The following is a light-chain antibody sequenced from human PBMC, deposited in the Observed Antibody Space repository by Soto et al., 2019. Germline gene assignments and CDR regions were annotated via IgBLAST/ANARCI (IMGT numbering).Light chain of an antibody. CDR2: DVT. CDR1: SSDVGGYNF. CDR3: CSYTSSTSXV. Sequence: QSVLAQPASVSGSPGQSITISCTGTSSDVGGYNFVTWYQQYPGKAPKLVIHDVTRRPSGVSNRFSGSKSGTTASLTISGLQAEDEADYYCCSYTSSTSXVFGTGTKVTVL. V-gene: IGLV2-14*01. J-gene: IGLJ1*01.